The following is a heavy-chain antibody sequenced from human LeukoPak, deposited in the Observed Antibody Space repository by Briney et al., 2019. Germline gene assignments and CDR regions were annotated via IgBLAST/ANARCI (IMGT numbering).Heavy chain of an antibody. CDR2: IYYSGST. CDR1: GGSISSYY. CDR3: ASTGGLWFGELYFDY. D-gene: IGHD3-10*01. V-gene: IGHV4-59*08. J-gene: IGHJ4*02. Sequence: SETLSLTCTVSGGSISSYYWSWIRQPPGKGREWIGYIYYSGSTNYNPSLKSRVTISVDTSKNQFSLKLSSVTAADTAVYYCASTGGLWFGELYFDYWGQGTLVTVSS.